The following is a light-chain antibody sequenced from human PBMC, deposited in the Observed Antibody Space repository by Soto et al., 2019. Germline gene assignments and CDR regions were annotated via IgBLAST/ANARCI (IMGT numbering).Light chain of an antibody. CDR2: GAS. Sequence: EIVMTQSPATLSVSPGERATLCCRASQSVSSNLAWYQQKPGQAPRLLIYGASTRATGIPARFSGSGSGTEFTLTISSLQSEDFAVYYCQQYKSWPMTFGPGTRLEIK. CDR3: QQYKSWPMT. V-gene: IGKV3-15*01. J-gene: IGKJ5*01. CDR1: QSVSSN.